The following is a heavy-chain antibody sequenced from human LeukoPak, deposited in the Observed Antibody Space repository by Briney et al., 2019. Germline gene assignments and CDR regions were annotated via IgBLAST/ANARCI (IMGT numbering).Heavy chain of an antibody. CDR2: ISIDGSEK. V-gene: IGHV3-30*18. D-gene: IGHD5-12*01. Sequence: PGGSQRLSCAASGFTFRNYGMHWVRQAPGKGLEWVAVISIDGSEKYYADSVKGRFTISRDNSKNTLYLQMNSLRGDDTAVYYCANPQSRGYDYLDYWGQGTLVTVSS. CDR3: ANPQSRGYDYLDY. CDR1: GFTFRNYG. J-gene: IGHJ4*02.